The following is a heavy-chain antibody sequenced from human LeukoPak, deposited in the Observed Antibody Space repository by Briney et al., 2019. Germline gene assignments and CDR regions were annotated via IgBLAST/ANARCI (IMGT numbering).Heavy chain of an antibody. V-gene: IGHV3-33*03. J-gene: IGHJ4*02. CDR3: ARIGYSSSSFDY. D-gene: IGHD6-6*01. CDR1: GFTFSDYG. CDR2: IWYDGSNK. Sequence: GRSLRLSCAASGFTFSDYGMHWVRQAPGKGLEWVAVIWYDGSNKYYADSVKGRFTISRDNAKNSLYLQMNSLRAEDTAVYYCARIGYSSSSFDYWGQGTLVTVSS.